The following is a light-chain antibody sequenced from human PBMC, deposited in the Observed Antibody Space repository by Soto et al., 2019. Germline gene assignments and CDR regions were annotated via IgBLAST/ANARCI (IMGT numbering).Light chain of an antibody. V-gene: IGKV1-5*01. CDR2: DVS. Sequence: DIQMTQSPSTLSASVGDRVTITCRASQTISSWLAWYQQKPGTAPKILIYDVSSLESGVPARFSGSGSGTDFTLTISSLEPEDFAVYYCQQRSNWPPITFGQGTRLEIK. CDR1: QTISSW. J-gene: IGKJ5*01. CDR3: QQRSNWPPIT.